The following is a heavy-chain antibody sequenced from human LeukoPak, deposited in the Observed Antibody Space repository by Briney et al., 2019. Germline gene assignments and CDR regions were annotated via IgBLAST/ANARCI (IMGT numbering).Heavy chain of an antibody. CDR2: IIPTFGTA. D-gene: IGHD2-21*02. J-gene: IGHJ4*02. CDR3: AREMGDSKYYFDY. CDR1: GGTFSSYA. V-gene: IGHV1-69*01. Sequence: ASVKVSCKASGGTFSSYAISWVRQAPGQGLEWMGGIIPTFGTANYAQKFQGRVTITADESTSTAYMELSSLRSEDTAVYYCAREMGDSKYYFDYWGQGTLVTVSP.